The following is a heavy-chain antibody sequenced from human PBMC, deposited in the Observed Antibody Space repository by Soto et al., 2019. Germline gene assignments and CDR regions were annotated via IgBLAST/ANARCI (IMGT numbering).Heavy chain of an antibody. CDR3: ATVNFEYQLTNWFDP. D-gene: IGHD2-2*01. CDR1: GYTLTELS. CDR2: FDPEDGET. Sequence: ASVKVSCKVSGYTLTELSMHWVRQAPGKGLEWMGGFDPEDGETIYAQKFQGRVTMTEDTSTDTAYMELSSLRSEDTAVYYCATVNFEYQLTNWFDPWGQGTLVTVS. V-gene: IGHV1-24*01. J-gene: IGHJ5*02.